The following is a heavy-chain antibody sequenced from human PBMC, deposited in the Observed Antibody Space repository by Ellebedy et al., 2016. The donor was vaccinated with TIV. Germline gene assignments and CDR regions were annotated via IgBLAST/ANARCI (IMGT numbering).Heavy chain of an antibody. D-gene: IGHD2-8*01. J-gene: IGHJ4*02. CDR1: GASISTHY. CDR2: ISYSGST. Sequence: MPSETLSLTCAVSGASISTHYWSWIRQPPGKGLEWFGYISYSGSTIYNPSLKSRITISLDTSKNRFSLMLTSVTAADTAVYYCARVNGYFDHWGQGTLVTVSS. V-gene: IGHV4-59*11. CDR3: ARVNGYFDH.